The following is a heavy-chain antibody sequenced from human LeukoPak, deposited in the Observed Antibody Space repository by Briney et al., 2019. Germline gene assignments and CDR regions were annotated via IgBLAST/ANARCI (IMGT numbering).Heavy chain of an antibody. Sequence: SETLSLTCTVSGGPISSYYWSWIRQPPGKGLEWIGYIYYSGSTNYNPSLKSRVTISVDTSKNQFSLKLSSVTAADTAVYYCARAMDYYDSSGYYHWGYGMDVWGQGTTVTVSS. D-gene: IGHD3-22*01. CDR3: ARAMDYYDSSGYYHWGYGMDV. J-gene: IGHJ6*02. V-gene: IGHV4-59*01. CDR2: IYYSGST. CDR1: GGPISSYY.